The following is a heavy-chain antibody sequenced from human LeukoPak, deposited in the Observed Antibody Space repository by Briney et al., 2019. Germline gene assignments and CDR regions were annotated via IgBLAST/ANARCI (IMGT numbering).Heavy chain of an antibody. D-gene: IGHD2-21*02. CDR2: IYYKGIT. J-gene: IGHJ5*02. Sequence: SETLSLTCVVSGGSISGYHMSWIRQPPGKGLEWIGYIYYKGITKYNPSVKSRVTISLESSKSQFSLKLSSVTAADTAVYHCARLVAVTGTVDWFDPWGQGTVVTVSS. CDR1: GGSISGYH. CDR3: ARLVAVTGTVDWFDP. V-gene: IGHV4-59*08.